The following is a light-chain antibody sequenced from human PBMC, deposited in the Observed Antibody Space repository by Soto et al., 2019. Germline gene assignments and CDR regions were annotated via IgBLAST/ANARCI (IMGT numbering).Light chain of an antibody. J-gene: IGKJ4*01. Sequence: EIVMTQSPATLSVSPGERATLSCRASQTVRNNYLAWYQQKPGQAPRLLIYDASSRATGIPDRFSGGGSGTDFTLTISRLEPEDFAVYYCQQFSSYRLTFGGGTKVDIK. CDR1: QTVRNNY. V-gene: IGKV3-20*01. CDR2: DAS. CDR3: QQFSSYRLT.